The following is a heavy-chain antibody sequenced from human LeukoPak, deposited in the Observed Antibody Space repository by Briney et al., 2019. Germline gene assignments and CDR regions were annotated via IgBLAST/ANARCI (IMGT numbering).Heavy chain of an antibody. D-gene: IGHD5-24*01. J-gene: IGHJ4*02. CDR2: INPNSGGT. CDR1: GYTFTGYY. CDR3: ARDQGWLPGY. Sequence: GASVKVSCKASGYTFTGYYMHWVQQAPGQGLEWMGWINPNSGGTNYAQKFQGRVTMTRDTSISTAYMELSRLRSDDTAVYYCARDQGWLPGYWGQGTLVTVSS. V-gene: IGHV1-2*02.